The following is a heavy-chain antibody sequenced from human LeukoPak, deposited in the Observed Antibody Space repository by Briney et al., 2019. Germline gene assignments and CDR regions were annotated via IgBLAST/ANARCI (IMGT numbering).Heavy chain of an antibody. CDR3: AKELRGLLHPLDY. Sequence: GGSLRLSCAASGFTVSHNYMSWVRQAPGKGLEWVSIIYSGGSTYYADSVKGRFTISRDNSKNTVHLQMNSLRAEDTAVYYCAKELRGLLHPLDYWGQGTLVTVSS. CDR1: GFTVSHNY. V-gene: IGHV3-53*05. CDR2: IYSGGST. J-gene: IGHJ4*02. D-gene: IGHD2-2*02.